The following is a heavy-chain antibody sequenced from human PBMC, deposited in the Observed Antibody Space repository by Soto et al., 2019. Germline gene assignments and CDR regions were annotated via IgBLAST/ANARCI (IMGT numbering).Heavy chain of an antibody. CDR1: GFTFSSYA. CDR3: ARIKVAEWFFINVDVYDMDV. V-gene: IGHV3-48*02. J-gene: IGHJ6*02. CDR2: ISSDSTTI. Sequence: EVQLVESGGGLVEPGGSLRLSCAASGFTFSSYAMNWVRQAPGKGLEWVSYISSDSTTIYYADSVKGRFTVSRDNANNSLYLQTNSLRDEDTAVYYCARIKVAEWFFINVDVYDMDVWGQGTPVTVSS. D-gene: IGHD3-3*01.